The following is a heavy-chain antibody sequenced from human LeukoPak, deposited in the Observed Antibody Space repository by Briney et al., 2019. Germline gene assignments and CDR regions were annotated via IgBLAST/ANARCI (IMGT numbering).Heavy chain of an antibody. CDR3: ASDAAGGSFDY. D-gene: IGHD2-8*02. Sequence: GGSLRLSCAPSVFTFCSYTMHCVRQAPGKGLEWVTFISSDGSNKYYADSVKGRFTISEDNSKNTLYLQMNSLLAEETAVYYCASDAAGGSFDYWGQGTLVTVSS. CDR1: VFTFCSYT. J-gene: IGHJ4*02. V-gene: IGHV3-30-3*01. CDR2: ISSDGSNK.